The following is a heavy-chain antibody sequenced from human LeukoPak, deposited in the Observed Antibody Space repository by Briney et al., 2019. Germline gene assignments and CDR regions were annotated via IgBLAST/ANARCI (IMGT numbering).Heavy chain of an antibody. D-gene: IGHD1/OR15-1a*01. CDR1: GYTFTGYY. Sequence: ASVKVSCKASGYTFTGYYIHWVRQAPGQGLEWMGWINPNSGGTKYAQKFQGRVTMTRDTSISTAYMDLRWLTSDDTATYYCAKQHEAWFDPWGQGTLVTVSS. J-gene: IGHJ5*02. CDR3: AKQHEAWFDP. CDR2: INPNSGGT. V-gene: IGHV1-2*02.